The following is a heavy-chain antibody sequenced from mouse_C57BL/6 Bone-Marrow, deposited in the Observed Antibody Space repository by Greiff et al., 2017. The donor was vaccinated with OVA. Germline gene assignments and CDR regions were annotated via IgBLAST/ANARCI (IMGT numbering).Heavy chain of an antibody. CDR3: AREGGNYWYFDV. CDR1: GYTFTSYW. J-gene: IGHJ1*03. Sequence: QVQLQQPGAELVRPGSSVKLSCKASGYTFTSYWMDWVKQRPGQGLEWIGNIYPSDSETHYNQKFKDKATLTVDKSSSTAYMQLSSLTSEDSAVYYCAREGGNYWYFDVWGTGTTVTGSS. D-gene: IGHD2-1*01. V-gene: IGHV1-61*01. CDR2: IYPSDSET.